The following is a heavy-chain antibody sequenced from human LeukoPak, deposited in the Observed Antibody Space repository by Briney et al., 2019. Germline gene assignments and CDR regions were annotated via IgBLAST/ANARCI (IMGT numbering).Heavy chain of an antibody. CDR2: ISGSGRDI. D-gene: IGHD4-17*01. J-gene: IGHJ4*01. CDR1: GFTFSSYE. Sequence: GGSLRLSCAASGFTFSSYEMNWVRQAPGKGLESLAYISGSGRDIYYADSVKGRFTISRDNAKNSLYLQLNSLRPEDTALYYCSTEPRSLLYWGHGTLVTVSS. CDR3: STEPRSLLY. V-gene: IGHV3-48*03.